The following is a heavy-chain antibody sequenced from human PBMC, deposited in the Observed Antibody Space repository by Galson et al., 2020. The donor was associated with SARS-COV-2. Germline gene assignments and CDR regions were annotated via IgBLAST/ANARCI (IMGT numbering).Heavy chain of an antibody. Sequence: SETLSLTCTVSGGSISTGTYYWSWIRQPAGKGLEWIGRIYKSGHTNYNPSLWSQVTISVDTSKNQFSLKLRSVTAADTAVYYCASVNSPCVTIVGMVAGPCGRDDWGQGAAVYVAS. D-gene: IGHD3-3*01. V-gene: IGHV4-61*02. CDR3: ASVNSPCVTIVGMVAGPCGRDD. J-gene: IGHJ6*01. CDR1: GGSISTGTYY. CDR2: IYKSGHT.